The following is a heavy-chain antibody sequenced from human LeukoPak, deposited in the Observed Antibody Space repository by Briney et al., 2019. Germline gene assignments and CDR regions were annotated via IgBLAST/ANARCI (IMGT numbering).Heavy chain of an antibody. Sequence: GGSLRLSCAASGFTFSSYAMSWVRQAPGKGLEWVSAISGSGGSTYYADSVKGRFTISRDNSKNALYLQMNSLRAEDTAVYYCAGEFCSSTSCYKPIDYWGQGTLVTVSS. CDR3: AGEFCSSTSCYKPIDY. V-gene: IGHV3-23*01. D-gene: IGHD2-2*02. CDR2: ISGSGGST. CDR1: GFTFSSYA. J-gene: IGHJ4*02.